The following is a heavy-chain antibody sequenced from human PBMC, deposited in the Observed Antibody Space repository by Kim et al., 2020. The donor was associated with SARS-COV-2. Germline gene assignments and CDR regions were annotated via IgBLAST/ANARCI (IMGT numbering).Heavy chain of an antibody. CDR3: ASFFEPEQWLGTNWYFDL. V-gene: IGHV4-39*01. J-gene: IGHJ2*01. Sequence: SETLSLTCTVSGGSISSSSYYWGWIRQPPGKGLEWIGSIYYSGSTYYNPSLKSRVTISVDTSKNQFSLKLSSVTAADTAVYYCASFFEPEQWLGTNWYFDLWGRGTLVTVSS. CDR2: IYYSGST. CDR1: GGSISSSSYY. D-gene: IGHD6-19*01.